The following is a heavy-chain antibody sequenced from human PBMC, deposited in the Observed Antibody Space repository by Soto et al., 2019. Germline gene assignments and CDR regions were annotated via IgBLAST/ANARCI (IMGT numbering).Heavy chain of an antibody. CDR2: ISYDGSDK. Sequence: QVQLVESGGGVVQPGRSLRLSCAASGFTFSSHAMHWVRQAPGKGLEWVGVISYDGSDKYYAVSVKGRFTISRDNSKNTLYWQMNSLRVEDTAAYYCARPRNIVIWFGELPDVWGQGTTVIVS. V-gene: IGHV3-30-3*01. J-gene: IGHJ6*02. CDR3: ARPRNIVIWFGELPDV. CDR1: GFTFSSHA. D-gene: IGHD3-10*01.